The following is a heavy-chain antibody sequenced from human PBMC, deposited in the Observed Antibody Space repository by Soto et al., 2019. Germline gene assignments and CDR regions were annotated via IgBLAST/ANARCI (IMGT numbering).Heavy chain of an antibody. D-gene: IGHD6-13*01. Sequence: SETLSLTCAVYGGSFSGYYWSWIRQPPGKGLEWIGEINHSGSTNYNPSLKSRVTISVDTSKNQFSLKLSSVTAADTAVYYCARAGYSSSWYPGYGMDVWGQGTTVTVSS. V-gene: IGHV4-34*01. J-gene: IGHJ6*02. CDR1: GGSFSGYY. CDR2: INHSGST. CDR3: ARAGYSSSWYPGYGMDV.